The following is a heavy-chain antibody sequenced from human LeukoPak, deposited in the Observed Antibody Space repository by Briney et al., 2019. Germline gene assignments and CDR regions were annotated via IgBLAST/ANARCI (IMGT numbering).Heavy chain of an antibody. CDR2: IKQDRSEK. CDR1: GFTFTKYW. Sequence: GGSLRLSCAASGFTFTKYWMSWVRQAPGKGLELVANIKQDRSEKYYVDSVKGRFTISRDDSKKMLYLQMNSLRPEDTAVYYCARGRRSGGITMIRGVKDRGWFDFWGQGTLVTVSS. J-gene: IGHJ5*01. D-gene: IGHD3-10*01. V-gene: IGHV3-7*01. CDR3: ARGRRSGGITMIRGVKDRGWFDF.